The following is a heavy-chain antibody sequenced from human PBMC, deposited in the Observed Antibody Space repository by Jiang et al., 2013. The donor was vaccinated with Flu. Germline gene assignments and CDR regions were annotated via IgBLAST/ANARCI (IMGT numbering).Heavy chain of an antibody. Sequence: VQLVESGGGLVQPGGSLRLSCAASGFTFSSYAMSWVRQAPGKGLEWVSAISGSGGSTYYADSVKGRFTISRDNSKNTLYLQMNSLRAEDTAVYYCAKDRAIGVTLGTHFDYWGQGTLVTVSS. CDR1: GFTFSSYA. CDR2: ISGSGGST. J-gene: IGHJ4*02. CDR3: AKDRAIGVTLGTHFDY. D-gene: IGHD3-22*01. V-gene: IGHV3-23*04.